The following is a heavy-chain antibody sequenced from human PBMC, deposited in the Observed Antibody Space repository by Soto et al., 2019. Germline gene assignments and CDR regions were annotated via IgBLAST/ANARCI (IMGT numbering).Heavy chain of an antibody. V-gene: IGHV1-2*04. D-gene: IGHD6-13*01. CDR3: ARDTGNSSPGGFDT. CDR1: WYTFTGYD. J-gene: IGHJ5*01. Sequence: SSVKVLCKASWYTFTGYDMHCVRQAPGQGREWMGWINPNSGGTNYAQKFQGWVTMTRDTSIRTAYMELSRLRSDDTAVYYCARDTGNSSPGGFDTWAHGTMVTVSS. CDR2: INPNSGGT.